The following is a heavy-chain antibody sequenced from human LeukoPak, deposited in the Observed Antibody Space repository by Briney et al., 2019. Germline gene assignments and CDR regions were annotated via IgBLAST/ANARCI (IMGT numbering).Heavy chain of an antibody. Sequence: ASVKVSCKASGYTFTSYAMHWVRQAPGQRLEWMGWINAGNGNTKYSQKFQGRVTITADESTSTAYTELSSLRSEDTAVYYCARVKYSRRRILKYYYYGMDVWGQGTTVTVSS. J-gene: IGHJ6*02. V-gene: IGHV1-3*01. CDR3: ARVKYSRRRILKYYYYGMDV. D-gene: IGHD4-11*01. CDR2: INAGNGNT. CDR1: GYTFTSYA.